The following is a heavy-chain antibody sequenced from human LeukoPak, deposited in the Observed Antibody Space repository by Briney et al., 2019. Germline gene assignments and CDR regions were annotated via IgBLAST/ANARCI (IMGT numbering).Heavy chain of an antibody. J-gene: IGHJ4*02. D-gene: IGHD3-10*01. V-gene: IGHV4-59*08. CDR2: IYYSGST. CDR1: GGSISSYY. CDR3: ARQHYYGSVSDY. Sequence: SETLSLTCTVYGGSISSYYWSWIREPPGKGLEWIGYIYYSGSTNYNPSLKSRVTISVDTSKNQFSLKLSSVTAADTAVYYCARQHYYGSVSDYWGQGTLVTVSS.